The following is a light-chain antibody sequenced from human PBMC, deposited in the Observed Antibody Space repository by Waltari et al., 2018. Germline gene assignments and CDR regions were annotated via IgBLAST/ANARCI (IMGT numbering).Light chain of an antibody. CDR1: QGVGKY. Sequence: EIVLTQSPGTLSWSPGESATLSCRASQGVGKYLAWYQQRPGQAPRLLIYHTSIRATGIPDRFSGSGYGADFSLTISRLEPEDFAVYYCQKYDFLPATFGQGTTVEIK. CDR3: QKYDFLPAT. V-gene: IGKV3-20*01. J-gene: IGKJ1*01. CDR2: HTS.